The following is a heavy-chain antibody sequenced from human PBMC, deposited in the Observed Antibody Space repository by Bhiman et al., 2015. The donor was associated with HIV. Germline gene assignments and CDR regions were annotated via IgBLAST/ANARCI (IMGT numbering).Heavy chain of an antibody. CDR1: GFTFSNS. CDR2: ISSSSSYI. J-gene: IGHJ5*02. CDR3: ARDATVTQMVRGVPRWFDP. V-gene: IGHV3-21*02. D-gene: IGHD3-10*01. Sequence: EVQLVESGGGLVKPGGSLRLSCAASGFTFSNSMNWIRQAPGKGLEWVSSISSSSSYIYYADSVKGRFTISRDNAKKSLYLQMNSLRAEDTAVYYCARDATVTQMVRGVPRWFDPWGQGTLVTVSS.